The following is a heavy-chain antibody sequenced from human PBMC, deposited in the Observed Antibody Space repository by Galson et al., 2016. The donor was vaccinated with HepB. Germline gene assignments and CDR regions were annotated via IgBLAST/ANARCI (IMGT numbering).Heavy chain of an antibody. J-gene: IGHJ4*02. D-gene: IGHD3-10*01. CDR2: ISYSENI. CDR3: VREIGGGSFDS. V-gene: IGHV4-59*08. Sequence: ETLSLTCTVSDASIVSDSWSWIRQPPGMGLEWVGNISYSENINYNPSLKSRATISIDTSKNHLSLKLTSVTVADTAVYFCVREIGGGSFDSWGQGTLITVST. CDR1: DASIVSDS.